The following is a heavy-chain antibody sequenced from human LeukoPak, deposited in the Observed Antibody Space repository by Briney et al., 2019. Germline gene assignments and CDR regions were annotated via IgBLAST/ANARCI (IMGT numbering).Heavy chain of an antibody. CDR3: AKDGYIGRYYYYYGMDV. J-gene: IGHJ6*02. CDR2: ISGDGGST. D-gene: IGHD1-26*01. V-gene: IGHV3-43*02. CDR1: GFTFDDYA. Sequence: GGSLRPSCAASGFTFDDYAMHWVRQAPGEGLEWVSLISGDGGSTYYADSVKGRFTISKDNSKNSLYLQMNSLRTEDTALYYCAKDGYIGRYYYYYGMDVWGQGTTVTVSS.